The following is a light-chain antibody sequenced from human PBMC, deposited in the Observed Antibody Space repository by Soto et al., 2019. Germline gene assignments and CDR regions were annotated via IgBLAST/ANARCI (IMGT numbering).Light chain of an antibody. CDR3: CSYAGSYTFEV. V-gene: IGLV2-11*01. J-gene: IGLJ2*01. CDR2: DVS. Sequence: QSALTQPRSVSGSPGQSVTISCTGTSSDVGGYNNVSWYQQHPGKAPKLMIYDVSKRPSGVPDRFSGCKSGNTASLTISGLQAEDEADYYCCSYAGSYTFEVFGGGTKLTVL. CDR1: SSDVGGYNN.